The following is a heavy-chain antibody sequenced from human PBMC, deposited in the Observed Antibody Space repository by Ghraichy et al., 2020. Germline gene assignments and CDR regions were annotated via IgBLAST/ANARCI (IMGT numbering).Heavy chain of an antibody. CDR2: INHSGST. Sequence: SETLSLTCAVYGGSFSGYYWSWIRQPPGKGLEWIGEINHSGSTNYNPSLKSRVTISVDTSKNQFSLKLSSVTAADTAVYYCARVRGQERGGYLNWGQGTLVTVSS. D-gene: IGHD3-10*01. CDR3: ARVRGQERGGYLN. V-gene: IGHV4-34*01. J-gene: IGHJ4*02. CDR1: GGSFSGYY.